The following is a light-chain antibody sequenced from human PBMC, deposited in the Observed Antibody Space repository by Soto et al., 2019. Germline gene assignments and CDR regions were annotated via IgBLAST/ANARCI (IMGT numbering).Light chain of an antibody. CDR1: QSVLYNSNNKNY. J-gene: IGKJ2*01. Sequence: DIVMTQSPDSLAVSLGERATINCKSSQSVLYNSNNKNYLAWYQQKPGQPPKLLIYWASTRESGVPDRFSGSGSGTDFSLTTRSLQTEDVAVYYCQQSYSSPQTFGQGTKLEIK. CDR2: WAS. V-gene: IGKV4-1*01. CDR3: QQSYSSPQT.